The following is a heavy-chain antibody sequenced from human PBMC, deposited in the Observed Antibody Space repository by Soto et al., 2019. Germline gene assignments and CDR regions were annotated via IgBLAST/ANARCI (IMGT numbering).Heavy chain of an antibody. V-gene: IGHV3-48*01. Sequence: GGSLRLSCAASGFTFSSYSMNWVRQAPGKGLEWVSYISSSSSTIYYADSVKGRFTISRDNAKNSLYLQMNSLRAEDTAVYYCAREGRARAFDIWGQGTMVTVSS. CDR1: GFTFSSYS. CDR2: ISSSSSTI. J-gene: IGHJ3*02. CDR3: AREGRARAFDI.